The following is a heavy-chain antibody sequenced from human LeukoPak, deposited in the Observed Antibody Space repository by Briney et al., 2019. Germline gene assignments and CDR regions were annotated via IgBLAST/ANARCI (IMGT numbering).Heavy chain of an antibody. D-gene: IGHD2-2*01. J-gene: IGHJ6*03. CDR2: IYTSGST. CDR3: ARDLEDIVVVPAAERQYYYYMDV. CDR1: GGSISSGSYY. Sequence: SQTLSLTCTVSGGSISSGSYYWSWIRQPAGKGLEWIGRIYTSGSTNYNPSLKSRVTISVDTSKNQFSLKLSSVTAADTAVYYCARDLEDIVVVPAAERQYYYYMDVWGKGTTVTISS. V-gene: IGHV4-61*02.